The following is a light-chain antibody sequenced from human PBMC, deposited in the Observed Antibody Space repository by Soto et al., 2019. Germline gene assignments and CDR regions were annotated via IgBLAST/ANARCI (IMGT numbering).Light chain of an antibody. V-gene: IGKV1-5*01. CDR1: QSISSW. Sequence: DIQMTQSPSTLSASIGDRVTITCLASQSISSWLAWYQQKPGKAPKLLIYDASSWESGVPARFSGSGSGTEFTLTISSLQPDDFATYYCQQYNSYSATFGGGTKVDIK. CDR2: DAS. J-gene: IGKJ4*01. CDR3: QQYNSYSAT.